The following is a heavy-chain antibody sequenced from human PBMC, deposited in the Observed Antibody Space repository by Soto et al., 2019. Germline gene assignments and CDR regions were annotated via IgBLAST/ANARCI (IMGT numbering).Heavy chain of an antibody. V-gene: IGHV4-4*02. CDR2: IYHSGST. J-gene: IGHJ4*02. Sequence: SETLSLTCAVSGGSISSSNWWSWVRQPPGKGLEWIGEIYHSGSTNYNPSLKSRVTISVDKSKNQFSLKLSSVTAADTAVYYCARTSGGTSGAYFDYWGQGTLVPVSS. CDR1: GGSISSSNW. CDR3: ARTSGGTSGAYFDY. D-gene: IGHD2-15*01.